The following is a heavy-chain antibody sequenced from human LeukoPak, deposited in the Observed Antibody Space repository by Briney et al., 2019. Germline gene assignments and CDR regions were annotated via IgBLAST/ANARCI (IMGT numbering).Heavy chain of an antibody. CDR2: IKSKTDGGTT. CDR1: GFTFSNAW. V-gene: IGHV3-15*01. CDR3: TCSPSGYCSQWVDY. D-gene: IGHD3-22*01. Sequence: GGPLRLSCAASGFTFSNAWMRWVRQAPGKGLEWVGRIKSKTDGGTTDYAAPVKGRFTISRDDSKNTLYLQMNSLKTEETAVYCCTCSPSGYCSQWVDYWGQGALVTVSS. J-gene: IGHJ4*02.